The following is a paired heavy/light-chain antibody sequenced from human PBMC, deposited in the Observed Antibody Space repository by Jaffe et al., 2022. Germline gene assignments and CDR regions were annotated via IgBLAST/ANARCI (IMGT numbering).Light chain of an antibody. Sequence: QSVLTQPPSVSEAPRQRVTISCSGSSSNIGNNAVNWYQQLPGKAPKLLIYYDDLLPSGVSDRFSGSKSGTSASLAISGLQSEDEADYYCAAWDDRLNGWVFGGGTKLTVL. CDR2: YDD. CDR1: SSNIGNNA. CDR3: AAWDDRLNGWV. J-gene: IGLJ3*02. V-gene: IGLV1-36*01.
Heavy chain of an antibody. Sequence: EVQLVQSGAEVKKPGESLKISCKGSGYSFTSYWIGWVRQMPGKGLEWMGIIYPGDSDTRYSPSFQGQVTISADKSISTAYLQWSSLKASDTAMYYCVRHGGYCSGGSCRGYAFDIWGQGTMVTVSS. CDR1: GYSFTSYW. CDR3: VRHGGYCSGGSCRGYAFDI. J-gene: IGHJ3*02. V-gene: IGHV5-51*01. CDR2: IYPGDSDT. D-gene: IGHD2-15*01.